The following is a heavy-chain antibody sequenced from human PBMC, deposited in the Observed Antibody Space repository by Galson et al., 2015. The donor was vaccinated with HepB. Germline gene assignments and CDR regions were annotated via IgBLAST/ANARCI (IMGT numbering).Heavy chain of an antibody. CDR2: TYYRSKNYN. V-gene: IGHV6-1*01. Sequence: CAISGDSVSSNSAAWNWVRQSPSRGLEWLGRTYYRSKNYNEYAVSMKGRITVNSDTSKNQFSLKLSSVTAADTAVYYCARDKGGASGYFDYWGQGTLVTVSS. D-gene: IGHD6-19*01. J-gene: IGHJ4*02. CDR3: ARDKGGASGYFDY. CDR1: GDSVSSNSAA.